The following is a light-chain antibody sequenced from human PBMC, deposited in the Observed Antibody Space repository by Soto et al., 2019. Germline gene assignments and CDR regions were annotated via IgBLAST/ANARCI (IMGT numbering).Light chain of an antibody. CDR1: SSDIGGYNF. J-gene: IGLJ1*01. Sequence: QTALTQPASVSGSPGQSIPISCTGTSSDIGGYNFVSWYQHHPGKAPKLMIFEVSNRPSGVSNRFSGSKSGNTASLTISGLQAEDEDEYYCSSYTNINTRACVFGTGTKLTVL. CDR3: SSYTNINTRACV. CDR2: EVS. V-gene: IGLV2-14*01.